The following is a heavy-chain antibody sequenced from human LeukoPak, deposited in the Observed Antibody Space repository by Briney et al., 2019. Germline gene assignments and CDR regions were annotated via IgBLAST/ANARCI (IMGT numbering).Heavy chain of an antibody. CDR2: ISYDGSNK. CDR3: AKDRVEGYGYFYGMDV. Sequence: GGSLRLSCAASGFTFSSYGMHWVRLAPDKGLEWVAVISYDGSNKYYADSVKGRFTISRDNSKNTLYLQMNSLRAEDTAVYYCAKDRVEGYGYFYGMDVWGQGTTVTVSS. D-gene: IGHD5-18*01. V-gene: IGHV3-30*18. CDR1: GFTFSSYG. J-gene: IGHJ6*02.